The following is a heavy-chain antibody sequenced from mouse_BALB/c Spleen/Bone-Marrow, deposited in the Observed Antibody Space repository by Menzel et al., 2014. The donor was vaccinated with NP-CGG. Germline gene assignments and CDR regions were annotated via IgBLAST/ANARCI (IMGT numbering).Heavy chain of an antibody. CDR2: IDPENGDT. CDR3: NAHITTVSY. J-gene: IGHJ2*01. D-gene: IGHD1-1*01. V-gene: IGHV14-4*02. Sequence: EVQLQQSGAELVRSGASVKLSCTASGFNIXDYYMHWVKQRPEQGLEWIGWIDPENGDTEYVPKFQGKATMTADTSSNTAYLQLSSLTSEDTAVYYCNAHITTVSYWGQGTTLTVSS. CDR1: GFNIXDYY.